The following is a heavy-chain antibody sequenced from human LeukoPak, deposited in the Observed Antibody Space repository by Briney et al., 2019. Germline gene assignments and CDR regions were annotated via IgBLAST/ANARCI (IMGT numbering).Heavy chain of an antibody. CDR2: IIPIFGTA. Sequence: AASVKVSCKASGYTFTGYYMHWVRQAPGQWLEWMGGIIPIFGTANYAQKFQGRVTITTDESTSTAYMELSSLRSEDTAVYYCARDGERYSYVNTRKYYFDYWGQGTLVTVSS. CDR3: ARDGERYSYVNTRKYYFDY. V-gene: IGHV1-69*05. D-gene: IGHD5-18*01. J-gene: IGHJ4*02. CDR1: GYTFTGYY.